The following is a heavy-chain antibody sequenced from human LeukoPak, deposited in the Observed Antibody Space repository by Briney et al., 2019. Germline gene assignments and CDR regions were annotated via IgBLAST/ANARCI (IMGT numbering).Heavy chain of an antibody. D-gene: IGHD2-21*01. CDR2: MNPNSGNT. V-gene: IGHV1-8*03. Sequence: GASVKVSCKASGYTFTSYDINWVRQATGQGLEWMGWMNPNSGNTGYAQKFQGRVTITRSTSISTAYMELSSLRSEDTAVYYCASSRTNYCGGDCPYDAFDIWGQGTMVTVSS. CDR1: GYTFTSYD. CDR3: ASSRTNYCGGDCPYDAFDI. J-gene: IGHJ3*02.